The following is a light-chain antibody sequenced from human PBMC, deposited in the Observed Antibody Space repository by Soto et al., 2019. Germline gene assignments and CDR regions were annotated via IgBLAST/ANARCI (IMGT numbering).Light chain of an antibody. J-gene: IGLJ2*01. CDR1: SSDVGSYNL. CDR3: CSYAGSSTSV. V-gene: IGLV2-23*01. Sequence: QSALTQPASVSGSPGQSITISCTGTSSDVGSYNLVSWYQQHPGKAPKLMIYVASKRPSGVSNRFSGSKSGNTASLTISGLQAEDEADYYCCSYAGSSTSVFGGGTKLTVL. CDR2: VAS.